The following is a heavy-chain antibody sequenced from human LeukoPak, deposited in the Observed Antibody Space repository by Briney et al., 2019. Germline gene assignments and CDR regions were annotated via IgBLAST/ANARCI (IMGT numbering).Heavy chain of an antibody. CDR1: GFTFSSYG. D-gene: IGHD6-19*01. CDR3: SRYPGQSGWYGVF. J-gene: IGHJ4*02. Sequence: GGSLRLSCEASGFTFSSYGMHWVRQAPGKGLEWVSIIWYDGSNKYYADSVKGRFTISKDNSKNTLYLQMNSLRVEDTAVYYSSRYPGQSGWYGVFWGQGTLVTVSS. V-gene: IGHV3-33*01. CDR2: IWYDGSNK.